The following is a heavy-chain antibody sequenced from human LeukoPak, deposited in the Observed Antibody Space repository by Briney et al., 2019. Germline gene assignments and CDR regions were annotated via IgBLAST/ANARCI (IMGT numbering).Heavy chain of an antibody. CDR3: ARDIGYGQGGTDY. D-gene: IGHD5-18*01. CDR1: GYTFTSYY. V-gene: IGHV1-46*01. Sequence: ASVKVSCKASGYTFTSYYMHWVRQAPGQGLEWMGIINPSGGSISYAQKLQGRVTMTTDTSTSTAYLELRSLRSDDTAVYYCARDIGYGQGGTDYWGQGTLVTVSS. J-gene: IGHJ4*02. CDR2: INPSGGSI.